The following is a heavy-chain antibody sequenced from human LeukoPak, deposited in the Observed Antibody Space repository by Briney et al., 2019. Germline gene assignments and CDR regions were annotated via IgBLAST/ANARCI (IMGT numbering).Heavy chain of an antibody. J-gene: IGHJ4*02. CDR2: ISSGSITS. Sequence: PGGSLRLSCAASGFTFSSHNMNWVRQAPGKGLEWVSYISSGSITSYYADSVKGRFTVSRDNAKDSLYLQMNSLRDEDTAVYYCATERNYYFDYWGQGTLVTVSS. CDR3: ATERNYYFDY. CDR1: GFTFSSHN. D-gene: IGHD1-7*01. V-gene: IGHV3-48*02.